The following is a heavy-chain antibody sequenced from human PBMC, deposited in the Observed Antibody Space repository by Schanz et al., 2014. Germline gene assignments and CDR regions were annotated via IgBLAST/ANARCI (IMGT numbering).Heavy chain of an antibody. CDR2: INPDGSGK. CDR3: ARGYSNIWSPMAY. D-gene: IGHD6-13*01. V-gene: IGHV3-7*01. CDR1: GFNFGDYY. Sequence: DVQLVESGGGLVQSGGSLRLSCAASGFNFGDYYMTWVRQAPGKGLESVAKINPDGSGKYYVVSVEGRFTISRDNAKNSLSLQMNSLRAEDTAVYYCARGYSNIWSPMAYWGQGTLVAVSS. J-gene: IGHJ4*02.